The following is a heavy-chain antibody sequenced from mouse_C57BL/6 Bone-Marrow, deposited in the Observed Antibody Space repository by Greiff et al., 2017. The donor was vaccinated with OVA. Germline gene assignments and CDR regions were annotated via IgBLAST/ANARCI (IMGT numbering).Heavy chain of an antibody. V-gene: IGHV1-55*01. CDR2: IYPGSGST. D-gene: IGHD2-5*01. CDR1: GYTFTSYW. J-gene: IGHJ4*01. Sequence: VQLQQSGAELVKPGASVKMSCKASGYTFTSYWITCVKQRPGQGLEWIGDIYPGSGSTNYNEKFKSKATLTVDTSSSTAYMQLSSLTSEDSAVYYCARDHYSNFYYAMDYWGQGTSVTVSS. CDR3: ARDHYSNFYYAMDY.